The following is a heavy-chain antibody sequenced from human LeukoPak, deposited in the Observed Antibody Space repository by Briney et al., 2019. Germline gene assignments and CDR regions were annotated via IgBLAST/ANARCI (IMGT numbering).Heavy chain of an antibody. CDR3: ATLTGDQTLRIYYYGMDV. V-gene: IGHV1-69*04. D-gene: IGHD7-27*01. Sequence: ASVKVSCKASGGTFSSYAISWVRQAPGQGLEWMGRIIPILGIANYAQKFQGRVTITADKSTSTAYMELSSLRSEDTAVYYSATLTGDQTLRIYYYGMDVWGQGTTVTVSS. CDR2: IIPILGIA. J-gene: IGHJ6*02. CDR1: GGTFSSYA.